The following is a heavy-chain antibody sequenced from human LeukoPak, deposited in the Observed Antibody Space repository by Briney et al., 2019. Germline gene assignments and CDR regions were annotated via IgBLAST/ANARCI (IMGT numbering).Heavy chain of an antibody. CDR1: GYTFTSYD. V-gene: IGHV1-8*02. CDR3: ARVHSSSRNWFDP. J-gene: IGHJ5*02. Sequence: ASVKVSCKASGYTFTSYDINWVRQATGQGLEWMGWMNPNSGNTGYAQKFQGRVTMTTDTSTSAAYMELRSLRSDDTAVYYCARVHSSSRNWFDPWGQGTLVTVSS. D-gene: IGHD6-13*01. CDR2: MNPNSGNT.